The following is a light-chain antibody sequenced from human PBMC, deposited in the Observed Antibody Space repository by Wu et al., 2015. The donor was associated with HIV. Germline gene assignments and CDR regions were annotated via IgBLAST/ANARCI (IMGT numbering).Light chain of an antibody. CDR1: QSVSSN. V-gene: IGKV3-11*01. CDR3: QQRRNWPPLT. CDR2: GAS. Sequence: EIVMTQSPATLSVSPGERATLSCRASQSVSSNVAWYQQKPGQAPRLLMYGASSRATGIPARFSGSGSGTDFILTISSLAPEDFALYFCQQRRNWPPLTFGGGTKVEIK. J-gene: IGKJ4*01.